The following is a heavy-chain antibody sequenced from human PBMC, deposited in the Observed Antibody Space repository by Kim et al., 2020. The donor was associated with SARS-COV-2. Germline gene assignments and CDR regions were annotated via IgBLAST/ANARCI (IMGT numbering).Heavy chain of an antibody. CDR3: TRHQIAAAGYGMDV. CDR2: IRIKGSNYST. J-gene: IGHJ6*01. Sequence: GGSLRLSCAASGFTFSGSAMHWVRQASGKGLEWVGRIRIKGSNYSTTYAASVTGMFTISRDDSKNTAYLQMNSLKTEDTAGYYCTRHQIAAAGYGMDVWG. D-gene: IGHD6-25*01. CDR1: GFTFSGSA. V-gene: IGHV3-73*01.